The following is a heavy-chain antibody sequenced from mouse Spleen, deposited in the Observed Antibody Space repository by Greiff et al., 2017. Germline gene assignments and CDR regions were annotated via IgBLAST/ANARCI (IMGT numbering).Heavy chain of an antibody. V-gene: IGHV14-4*01. CDR1: GFNIKDDY. D-gene: IGHD2-3*01. J-gene: IGHJ3*01. CDR2: IDPENGDT. CDR3: TTNDGYRPWFAY. Sequence: EVKLQESGAELVRPGASVKLSCTASGFNIKDDYMHWVKQRPEQGLEWIGWIDPENGDTEYASKFQGKATITADTSSNTAYLQLSSLTSEDTAVYYCTTNDGYRPWFAYWGQGTLVTVSA.